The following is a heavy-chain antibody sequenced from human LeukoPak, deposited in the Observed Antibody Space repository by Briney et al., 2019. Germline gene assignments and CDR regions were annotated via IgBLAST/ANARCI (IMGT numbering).Heavy chain of an antibody. D-gene: IGHD3-22*01. V-gene: IGHV3-30-3*01. Sequence: GGSLRLSCAASGFTFSSYAMHWVRQAPGKGLEWVAVISYDGSNKYYADSVKGRLTISRDNSKNTLYLQMNSLRAEDTAVYYCARGGYYDSSGYGNWGQGTLVTVSS. CDR1: GFTFSSYA. CDR2: ISYDGSNK. J-gene: IGHJ4*02. CDR3: ARGGYYDSSGYGN.